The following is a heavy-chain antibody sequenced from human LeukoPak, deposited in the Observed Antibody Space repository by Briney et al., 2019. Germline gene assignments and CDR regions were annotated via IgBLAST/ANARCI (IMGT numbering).Heavy chain of an antibody. Sequence: PSETLSLTCTVSGGSISSYYWSWIRQPPGKGLEWIGYIYYSGSTNYNPSLKSRVTISVDTSKNQFSLKLSSVTVADTAVYYCARVAWNHGYYYYYYMDVWGKGTTVTVSS. J-gene: IGHJ6*03. CDR3: ARVAWNHGYYYYYYMDV. CDR2: IYYSGST. V-gene: IGHV4-59*01. CDR1: GGSISSYY. D-gene: IGHD1-14*01.